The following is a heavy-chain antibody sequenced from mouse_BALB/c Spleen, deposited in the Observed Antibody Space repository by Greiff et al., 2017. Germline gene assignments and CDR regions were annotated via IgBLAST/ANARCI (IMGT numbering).Heavy chain of an antibody. J-gene: IGHJ4*01. V-gene: IGHV1-87*01. CDR2: IYPGDGDT. CDR1: GYTFTSYW. CDR3: AREDYDYDFLYAMDY. D-gene: IGHD2-4*01. Sequence: QVQLKESGAELARPGASVKLSCKASGYTFTSYWMQWVKQRPGQGLEWIGAIYPGDGDTRYTQKFKGKATLTADKSSSTAYMQLSSLASEDSAVYYCAREDYDYDFLYAMDYWGQGTSVTVSS.